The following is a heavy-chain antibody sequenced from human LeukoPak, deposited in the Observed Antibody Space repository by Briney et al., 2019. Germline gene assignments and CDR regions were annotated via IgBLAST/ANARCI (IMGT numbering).Heavy chain of an antibody. D-gene: IGHD3-3*01. CDR2: ISGSGGST. Sequence: GGPLRLSCAASGFTFSDYGMSWVRQAPGKGLEWVSAISGSGGSTFYADSVKGWFTISRDNSKKMLYLQMNNLRADDTAVYYCARSLFRFLEWPYRSYYYYYMDVWGKGTTVTVSS. CDR3: ARSLFRFLEWPYRSYYYYYMDV. V-gene: IGHV3-23*01. CDR1: GFTFSDYG. J-gene: IGHJ6*03.